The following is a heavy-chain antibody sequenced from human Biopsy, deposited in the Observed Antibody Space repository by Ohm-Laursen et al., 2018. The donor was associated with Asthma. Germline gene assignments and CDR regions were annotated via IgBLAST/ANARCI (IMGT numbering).Heavy chain of an antibody. CDR3: AKEVFPGWELRRGPDS. D-gene: IGHD1-26*01. V-gene: IGHV3-30*18. Sequence: SLRLSCSASGFTFRNFGMHWVRQAPGKGLDWVAVISFDGTNRNYTDSVKGRLTISRDNSRNTLHLEMNSLRAEDTAVYFCAKEVFPGWELRRGPDSWGQGTLVTVSS. CDR2: ISFDGTNR. CDR1: GFTFRNFG. J-gene: IGHJ4*02.